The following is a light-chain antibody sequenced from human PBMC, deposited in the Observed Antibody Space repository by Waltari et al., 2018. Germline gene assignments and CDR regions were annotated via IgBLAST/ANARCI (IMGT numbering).Light chain of an antibody. V-gene: IGLV2-14*01. Sequence: QSALPQPASVSGPPAQSLTITCSGTASDVGAYVFVSWYQQHPGKAPHLIIYEVSNRPSGISNRFSASKSGNTASLTISGLQAEDEADYYCSSYTTSSAPGVFGTGTRVTVL. CDR3: SSYTTSSAPGV. CDR2: EVS. J-gene: IGLJ1*01. CDR1: ASDVGAYVF.